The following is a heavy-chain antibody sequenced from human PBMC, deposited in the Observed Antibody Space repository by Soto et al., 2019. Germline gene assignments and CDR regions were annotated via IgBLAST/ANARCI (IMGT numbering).Heavy chain of an antibody. CDR3: AGMPYTSGLRFDP. CDR2: IYQSGVT. CDR1: GDSYSISTYS. Sequence: NPSETLSLTCTVSGDSYSISTYSWSWIRQPPGKALEWVGFIYQSGVTSYNPSLKSRVTISLDRSNNQCSLKLTSVTAADTAVYHCAGMPYTSGLRFDPWGPGTLLTVSS. J-gene: IGHJ5*02. V-gene: IGHV4-30-2*01. D-gene: IGHD6-19*01.